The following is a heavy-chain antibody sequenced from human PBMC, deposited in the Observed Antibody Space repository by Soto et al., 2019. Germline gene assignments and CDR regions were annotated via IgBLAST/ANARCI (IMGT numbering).Heavy chain of an antibody. V-gene: IGHV4-30-4*01. CDR3: ASAVRGNCYDC. D-gene: IGHD1-26*01. CDR2: IYYSGST. Sequence: SETLSLTCTVSGGSISSGDYYWSWIRQPPGKGLEWIGYIYYSGSTYYNSSLKSRVTISVDTAKNQFSLKLSSVTAADTAVYYYASAVRGNCYDCRGQRTLVTVSS. J-gene: IGHJ4*02. CDR1: GGSISSGDYY.